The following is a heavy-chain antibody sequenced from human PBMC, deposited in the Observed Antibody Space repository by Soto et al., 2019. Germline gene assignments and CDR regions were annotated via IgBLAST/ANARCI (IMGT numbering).Heavy chain of an antibody. CDR2: INHSGST. CDR1: GGSFSGYY. Sequence: QVQLQQWGAGLLKPSETLSLTCAVYGGSFSGYYWSWIRQPPGKGLEWIGEINHSGSTNYNPSLKSQITKSVDTSKNQFSLKLSSVTAADTAVYYCARGGGTTVDYWGQGTLVTVSS. V-gene: IGHV4-34*01. CDR3: ARGGGTTVDY. J-gene: IGHJ4*02. D-gene: IGHD4-17*01.